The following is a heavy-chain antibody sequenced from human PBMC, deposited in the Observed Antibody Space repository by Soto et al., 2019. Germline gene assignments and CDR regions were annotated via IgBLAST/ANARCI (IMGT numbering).Heavy chain of an antibody. V-gene: IGHV3-23*01. D-gene: IGHD3-16*02. CDR3: AKDPDRYDYVWGTYRYIDH. Sequence: PGGSLRLSCAASGFTFYNYAMNWVGRAPGKGLEWVSTIDYDGVNKHYADSVKGRFTVSRDNSKNTLYLQMNSLRVEDTAVYYCAKDPDRYDYVWGTYRYIDHWGQGTLVTVSS. CDR1: GFTFYNYA. J-gene: IGHJ4*02. CDR2: IDYDGVNK.